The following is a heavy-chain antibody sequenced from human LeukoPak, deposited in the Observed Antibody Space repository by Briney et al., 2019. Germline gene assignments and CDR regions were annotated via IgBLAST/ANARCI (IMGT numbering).Heavy chain of an antibody. J-gene: IGHJ4*02. D-gene: IGHD6-25*01. CDR2: ISSISNYI. CDR3: ARGGLQSQRLDLLDS. CDR1: GFTFTSYN. V-gene: IGHV3-21*01. Sequence: GGSLRLSCAASGFTFTSYNMDWVRQAPGKGLEWLSSISSISNYIYYAESVKGRFTISRDNAKNLLYLQMDSLRAEVMAIYYCARGGLQSQRLDLLDSWGQGVLVTVSS.